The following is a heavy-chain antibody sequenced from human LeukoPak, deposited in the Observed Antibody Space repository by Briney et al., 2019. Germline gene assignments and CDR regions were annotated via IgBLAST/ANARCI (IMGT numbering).Heavy chain of an antibody. D-gene: IGHD1-26*01. V-gene: IGHV3-30*18. CDR2: ISYDGSNK. J-gene: IGHJ4*02. Sequence: PGRSLRLSCAASGFTFSSYGMHWVRQAPGKGLEWVAVISYDGSNKYYADSMKGRFTISRDKSKNTLYLQMNSLRAEDTAVYYCAKIAGSGSYQVDYWGQGTLVTVSS. CDR3: AKIAGSGSYQVDY. CDR1: GFTFSSYG.